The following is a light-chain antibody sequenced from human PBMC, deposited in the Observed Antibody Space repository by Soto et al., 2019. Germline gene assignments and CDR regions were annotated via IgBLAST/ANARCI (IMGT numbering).Light chain of an antibody. CDR1: VGINNQ. J-gene: IGKJ4*01. CDR3: QQYESRPLT. V-gene: IGKV1-16*01. Sequence: DIQLTQSPSSMSASIGDRVTIVCRASVGINNQLAWIQHKTGQAPKSLIFASSNLHTAVPSRFSGSGSGTEFRLTINNLQAEDFATYYCQQYESRPLTFGGGTRV. CDR2: ASS.